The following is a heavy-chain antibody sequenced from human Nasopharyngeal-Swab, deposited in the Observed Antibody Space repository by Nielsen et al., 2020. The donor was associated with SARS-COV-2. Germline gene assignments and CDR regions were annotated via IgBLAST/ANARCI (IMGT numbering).Heavy chain of an antibody. CDR1: GFTFTSYA. CDR2: INAGNGNT. D-gene: IGHD2-15*01. J-gene: IGHJ2*01. Sequence: GGSLRLSCAASGFTFTSYAMHWVRQAPGQRLEWMGWINAGNGNTKYSQKFQGRVTITRDTSASTAYMELSSLRSEDTAVYYCATNLYCSGGSCYQIQNWYFDLWGRGTLVTVSS. CDR3: ATNLYCSGGSCYQIQNWYFDL. V-gene: IGHV1-3*01.